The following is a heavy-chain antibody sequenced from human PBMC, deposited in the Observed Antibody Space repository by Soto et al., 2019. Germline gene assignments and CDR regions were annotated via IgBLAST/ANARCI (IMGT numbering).Heavy chain of an antibody. CDR3: AKDLTSTTVTDGGDY. J-gene: IGHJ4*02. V-gene: IGHV3-30*18. D-gene: IGHD4-17*01. Sequence: GGSLRLSCAASGFTFSSYGMHWVRQAPGKGLEWVAVISYDGSNKYYADSVKGRFTISRDNSKNTLYLQMNSLRAEDTAVYYCAKDLTSTTVTDGGDYWGQGTLVTVSS. CDR1: GFTFSSYG. CDR2: ISYDGSNK.